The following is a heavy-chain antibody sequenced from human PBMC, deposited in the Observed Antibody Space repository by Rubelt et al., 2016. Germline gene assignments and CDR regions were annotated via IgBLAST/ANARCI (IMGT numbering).Heavy chain of an antibody. J-gene: IGHJ5*02. CDR3: ASGIVGANNWFDP. V-gene: IGHV3-66*01. D-gene: IGHD1-26*01. Sequence: RWVRRSPGKGLEWVSVIYSGGSTYYADSVKGRFTISRDYSKNTLYLQMNSLRAEDTAVYYCASGIVGANNWFDPWGQGTLVTVSS. CDR2: IYSGGST.